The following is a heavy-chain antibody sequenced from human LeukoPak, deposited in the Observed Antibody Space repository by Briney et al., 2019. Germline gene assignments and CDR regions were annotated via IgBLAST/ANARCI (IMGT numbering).Heavy chain of an antibody. V-gene: IGHV3-15*01. CDR2: IRSKTVGGTT. Sequence: GGSLRLSCAASGFTFSNAWMSWVRQAPGKGLEWVGRIRSKTVGGTTDYAAPVKGRFTISRDDSKNTLYLQMNSLRTEDTAVYYCTRDGEFFDYWGQGTLVTVSS. CDR1: GFTFSNAW. J-gene: IGHJ4*02. D-gene: IGHD3-10*01. CDR3: TRDGEFFDY.